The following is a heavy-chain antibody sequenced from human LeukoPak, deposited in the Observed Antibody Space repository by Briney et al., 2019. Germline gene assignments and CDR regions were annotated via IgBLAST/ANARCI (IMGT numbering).Heavy chain of an antibody. D-gene: IGHD6-19*01. Sequence: PSETLSLTCAVYGGSFSGYYWSWIRQPPGKGLEWIGEINHSGSTNYNPSLKSRVTISKNQFSLKLSSVTAADTAVYYCARGRTVADYWGQGTLVTVSP. V-gene: IGHV4-34*01. J-gene: IGHJ4*02. CDR2: INHSGST. CDR3: ARGRTVADY. CDR1: GGSFSGYY.